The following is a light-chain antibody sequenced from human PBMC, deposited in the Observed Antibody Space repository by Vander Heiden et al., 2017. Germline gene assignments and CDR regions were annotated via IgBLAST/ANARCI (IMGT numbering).Light chain of an antibody. CDR1: NIVRKS. V-gene: IGLV3-21*02. J-gene: IGLJ2*01. CDR2: DDS. Sequence: SHVLTQPPSVSVAPGRPARITAGGNNIVRKSVHWYQQKPGQAPVLVVYDDSDRPSGIPERFSGSNSGNTATLTISRVEAGDEADDYCQVWDSSSDDVVFGGGTKLTVL. CDR3: QVWDSSSDDVV.